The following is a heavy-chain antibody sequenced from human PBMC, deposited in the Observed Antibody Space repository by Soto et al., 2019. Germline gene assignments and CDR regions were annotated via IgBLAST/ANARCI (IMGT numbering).Heavy chain of an antibody. J-gene: IGHJ6*02. D-gene: IGHD1-26*01. Sequence: QVQLVESGGGVVQPGRSLRLSCAASGFTFSSYGLHWVRQAPGKGLESVAVISYDGSNKYYADSVKGRFTISRDNSKNTLYLQMNSLRAEDTAVYYCAKDRPSGSRPYYYGMDVWGQGTTVTVSS. V-gene: IGHV3-30*18. CDR3: AKDRPSGSRPYYYGMDV. CDR1: GFTFSSYG. CDR2: ISYDGSNK.